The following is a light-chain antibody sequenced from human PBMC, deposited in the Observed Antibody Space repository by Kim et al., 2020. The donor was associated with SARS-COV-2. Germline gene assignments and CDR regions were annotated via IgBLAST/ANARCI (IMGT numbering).Light chain of an antibody. CDR3: QQYDTSPLIT. V-gene: IGKV3-20*01. Sequence: EIVLTQTPGTLSLSPGERVTLSCRASQSVISSYLVWYQQKPGQAPRLLIYGASSRATGIPDRFSGSGSGTDFTLTISRLEPEDSAVYFCQQYDTSPLITFGGGTKVDIK. J-gene: IGKJ4*01. CDR2: GAS. CDR1: QSVISSY.